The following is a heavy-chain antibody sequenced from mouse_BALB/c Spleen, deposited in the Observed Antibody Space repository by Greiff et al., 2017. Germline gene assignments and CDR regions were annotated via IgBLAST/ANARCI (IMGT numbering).Heavy chain of an antibody. D-gene: IGHD1-1*01. Sequence: QVQLQQPGAELVKPGASVKLSCKASGYTFTSYWMHWVKQRPGQGLEWIGEIVPSDSYTNYNQKFKGKATLTVDKSSSTAYMQLSSLTSEDSAVYYCARRDYYGSSYGWFAYWGQGTLVTVSA. CDR2: IVPSDSYT. CDR3: ARRDYYGSSYGWFAY. J-gene: IGHJ3*01. V-gene: IGHV1-69*02. CDR1: GYTFTSYW.